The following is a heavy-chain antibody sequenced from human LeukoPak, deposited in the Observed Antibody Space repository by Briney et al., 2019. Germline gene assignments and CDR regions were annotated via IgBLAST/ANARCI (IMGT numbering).Heavy chain of an antibody. V-gene: IGHV3-33*01. J-gene: IGHJ4*02. CDR2: IWNDGSNK. CDR3: ARASGPFDY. D-gene: IGHD3-10*01. CDR1: GFGFDIYG. Sequence: GRSLRLSCAASGFGFDIYGMHWVRQAPGKGLEWLAVIWNDGSNKYYADSVKGRFTISRDNSKNTLYLQMNSLRGEDTALYYCARASGPFDYWGQGTLVNVSS.